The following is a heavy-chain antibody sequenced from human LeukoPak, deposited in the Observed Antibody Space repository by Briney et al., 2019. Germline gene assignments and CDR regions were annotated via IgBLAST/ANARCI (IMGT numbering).Heavy chain of an antibody. CDR2: ISWNSGSI. D-gene: IGHD3-9*01. CDR3: AKAHDILTGYYNAPFDY. V-gene: IGHV3-9*01. J-gene: IGHJ4*02. CDR1: GFTFDDYA. Sequence: GRSLRLSCAASGFTFDDYAMHWVRQAPGKGLEWVSGISWNSGSIGYADSVKGRFTISRDNAKNSLYLQMNSLRAEDTALYYRAKAHDILTGYYNAPFDYWGQGTLVTVSS.